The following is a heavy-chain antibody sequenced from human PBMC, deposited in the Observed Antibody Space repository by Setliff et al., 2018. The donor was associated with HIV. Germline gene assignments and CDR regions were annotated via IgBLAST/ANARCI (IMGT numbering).Heavy chain of an antibody. J-gene: IGHJ6*03. CDR2: IYYSGST. CDR3: ARGFRAEYYYYFYMDV. V-gene: IGHV4-31*03. Sequence: LSLTCTFSGGSISSGSYYWTWIRQHPGKALEWIGYIYYSGSTYYNPSLQSRITISVDTSKNQFSLRLTSVTAADTAVYYCARGFRAEYYYYFYMDVWGKGATVTVSS. CDR1: GGSISSGSYY.